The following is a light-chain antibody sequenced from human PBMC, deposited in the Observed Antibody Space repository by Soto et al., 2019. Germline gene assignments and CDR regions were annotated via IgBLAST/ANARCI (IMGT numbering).Light chain of an antibody. Sequence: TQSPATLSVSPGDRATLSCRASQSVSRNLAWYQQKPGRAPRLLIYGASTRATGVPARFSGSGSGTEFTLSISSLQSEDFAVYYCQQYGDWPPDTFGQGTKVEI. J-gene: IGKJ2*01. V-gene: IGKV3-15*01. CDR2: GAS. CDR1: QSVSRN. CDR3: QQYGDWPPDT.